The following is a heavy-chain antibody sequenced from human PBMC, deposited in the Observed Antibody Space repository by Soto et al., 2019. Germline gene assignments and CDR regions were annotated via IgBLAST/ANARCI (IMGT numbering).Heavy chain of an antibody. D-gene: IGHD3-22*01. J-gene: IGHJ3*02. V-gene: IGHV5-51*01. CDR2: IYPGDSDT. CDR1: GYSVSSYW. CDR3: ASTRYYYDSSGYRIGAFDI. Sequence: GESLKISCKGSGYSVSSYWIGWVRQMPGKGLEWMGIIYPGDSDTRYSPSFQGQVTISADKSISTAYLQWSSLKASDTAMYYCASTRYYYDSSGYRIGAFDIWGQGTMVTVSS.